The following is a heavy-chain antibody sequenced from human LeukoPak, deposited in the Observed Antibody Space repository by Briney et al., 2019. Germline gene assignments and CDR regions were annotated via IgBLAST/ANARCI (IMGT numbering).Heavy chain of an antibody. CDR1: GFTFSSYA. Sequence: GGSLRLSCAASGFTFSSYAMNWVRQAPGKGLQWVSSISDSGDSTYYADSVKGRFTISRDNSKNTLYLQMNSLRAEDTAVYYCAKRNYYFDYWGQGTLVTVSS. J-gene: IGHJ4*02. D-gene: IGHD1-14*01. CDR2: ISDSGDST. V-gene: IGHV3-23*01. CDR3: AKRNYYFDY.